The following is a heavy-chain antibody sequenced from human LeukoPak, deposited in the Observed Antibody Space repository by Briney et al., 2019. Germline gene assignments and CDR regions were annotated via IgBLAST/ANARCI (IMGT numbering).Heavy chain of an antibody. J-gene: IGHJ5*01. CDR3: ARVDDFTYDF. CDR2: INNDGCIK. V-gene: IGHV3-64*01. D-gene: IGHD2-2*03. CDR1: GFTFSSYG. Sequence: PGGSLRLSCAAPGFTFSSYGMHRVRQAPGKGLEYVSDINNDGCIKFYANSVKGRFTITRDNAKNTLFLQMGSLRAEDMAVYYCARVDDFTYDFWGQGTLLTVSS.